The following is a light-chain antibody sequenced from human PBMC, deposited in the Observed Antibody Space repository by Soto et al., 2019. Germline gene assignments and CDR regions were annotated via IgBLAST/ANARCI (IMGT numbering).Light chain of an antibody. Sequence: EMVMTQSPTTLSLSPGERATLSCRASQSVSSSYLSWYQQNPGQAPRLLVYGASTRATGIPARFSGSGSGTDFTLTISSLQPEDFAVYYGQQDYNLFTFGPGTKVDI. CDR3: QQDYNLFT. CDR1: QSVSSSY. CDR2: GAS. J-gene: IGKJ3*01. V-gene: IGKV3D-7*01.